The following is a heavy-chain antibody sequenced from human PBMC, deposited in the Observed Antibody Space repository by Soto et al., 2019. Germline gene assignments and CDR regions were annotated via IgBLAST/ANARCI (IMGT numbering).Heavy chain of an antibody. CDR3: ARDKRDLRFLEWSYYFDY. CDR1: GFTFSSCA. D-gene: IGHD3-3*01. Sequence: QVQLVESGGGVVQPRRSLRLSCAASGFTFSSCAMHWVRQAPGKGLEWVALISYDGSNKYYADSVKGRFTISRDNSKNTQYLQMNSLRAEDTAVYYCARDKRDLRFLEWSYYFDYWGQGTLVTVSS. CDR2: ISYDGSNK. V-gene: IGHV3-30-3*01. J-gene: IGHJ4*02.